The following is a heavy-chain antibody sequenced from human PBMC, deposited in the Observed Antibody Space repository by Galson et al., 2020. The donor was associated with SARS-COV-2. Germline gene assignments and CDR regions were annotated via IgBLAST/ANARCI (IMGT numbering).Heavy chain of an antibody. J-gene: IGHJ6*02. V-gene: IGHV3-21*01. CDR2: ISRTSSNI. Sequence: GGSLRLSCAASRFTFSSYSMNWVRQAPGKGLEWISSISRTSSNIYYPDSVNGRFTISRTNDKHSLYLQMNSLRAEDTAVYYCAKDSTYYDFLSGYLLKENNYYYYYGMDVWGQGTTGTVSS. CDR1: RFTFSSYS. CDR3: AKDSTYYDFLSGYLLKENNYYYYYGMDV. D-gene: IGHD3-3*01.